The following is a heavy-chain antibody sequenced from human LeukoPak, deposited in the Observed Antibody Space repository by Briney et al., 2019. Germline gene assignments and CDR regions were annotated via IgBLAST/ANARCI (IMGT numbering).Heavy chain of an antibody. CDR1: GYTFTNHG. CDR2: ISTYYGNT. V-gene: IGHV1-18*01. Sequence: ASVKVCCKASGYTFTNHGISWVRQAPGQGLEWMGWISTYYGNTNYAQKLQGRVTMTTDTSTSTAFMELRSLRSDDTAVYYCARDEGYCTITTCYRNWFDPWGQGTLVTVSS. D-gene: IGHD2-2*01. J-gene: IGHJ5*02. CDR3: ARDEGYCTITTCYRNWFDP.